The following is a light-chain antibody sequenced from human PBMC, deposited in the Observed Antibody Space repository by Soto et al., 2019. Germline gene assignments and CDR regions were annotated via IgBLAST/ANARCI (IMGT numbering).Light chain of an antibody. CDR1: RCISSN. CDR3: QKLNAYPPWT. CDR2: GAS. V-gene: IGKV1-9*01. J-gene: IGKJ1*01. Sequence: QLTQSPSSLSASVGDRVTITCRASRCISSNLAWYGEKPGRARRLVMFGASTMQSGLPPRFSASGSGTNYTPTTRSLQPEDFATYFCQKLNAYPPWTFGKGTKVAI.